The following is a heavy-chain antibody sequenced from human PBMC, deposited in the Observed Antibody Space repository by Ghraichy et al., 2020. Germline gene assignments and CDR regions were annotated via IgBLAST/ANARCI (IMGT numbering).Heavy chain of an antibody. J-gene: IGHJ6*02. CDR3: ARDWLDYDFWNGYKTYYYYGMDV. CDR2: IYNRGST. CDR1: GGSISSYY. Sequence: SETLSLTCTVSGGSISSYYWNWIRQPPGKGLEWIGYIYNRGSTNYNPSLKSRVTISVDTSKNQFSLKLSSVTAADTAVYYCARDWLDYDFWNGYKTYYYYGMDVWGQGTTVTVSS. D-gene: IGHD3-3*01. V-gene: IGHV4-59*01.